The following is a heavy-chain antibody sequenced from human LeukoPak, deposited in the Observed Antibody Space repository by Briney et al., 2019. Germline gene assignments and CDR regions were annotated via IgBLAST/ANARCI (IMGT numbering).Heavy chain of an antibody. J-gene: IGHJ4*02. CDR3: AKQLGYCSDGSCYFPY. Sequence: PGGSLRLSCAGSGFPFSPAWMSWVRQAPGKGLEWVSAISNNGGYTYYADSVQGRFTISRDNSKSTLCLQMNSLRAEDTAVYYCAKQLGYCSDGSCYFPYWGQGTLVTVSS. V-gene: IGHV3-23*01. D-gene: IGHD2-15*01. CDR1: GFPFSPAW. CDR2: ISNNGGYT.